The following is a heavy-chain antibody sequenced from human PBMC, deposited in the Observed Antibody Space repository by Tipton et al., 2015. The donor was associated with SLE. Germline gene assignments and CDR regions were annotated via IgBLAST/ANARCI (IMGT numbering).Heavy chain of an antibody. D-gene: IGHD5-12*01. CDR1: GGSISSSSYY. V-gene: IGHV4-39*01. Sequence: TLSLTCTVSGGSISSSSYYWGWIRQPPGKGLEWIGSIYHSGSTYYNPSLKSRVTISVDTSKNQFSLKLSSVTAADTAMYYCARHLVDWEYSGYVSDYWGQGTPVTVSS. CDR3: ARHLVDWEYSGYVSDY. J-gene: IGHJ4*02. CDR2: IYHSGST.